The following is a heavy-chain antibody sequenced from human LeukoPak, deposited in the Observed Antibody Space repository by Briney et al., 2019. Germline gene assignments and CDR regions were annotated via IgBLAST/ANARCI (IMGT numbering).Heavy chain of an antibody. CDR1: GFTFSSYS. Sequence: GGSLRLSCAASGFTFSSYSMSWVRQAPGKGLEWVSSISSGSTYIYYADSMKGRFTISRDNAKNSLYLQMNTLRAEDTAVYYCARDRVGYVNYWGQGTLVTVSS. CDR3: ARDRVGYVNY. V-gene: IGHV3-21*01. D-gene: IGHD5-12*01. J-gene: IGHJ4*02. CDR2: ISSGSTYI.